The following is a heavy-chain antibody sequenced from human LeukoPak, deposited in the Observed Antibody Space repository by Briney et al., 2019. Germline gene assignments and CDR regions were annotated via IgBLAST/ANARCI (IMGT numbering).Heavy chain of an antibody. Sequence: GGSLRLSCAASGFTFSTYSMNWVRQAPGKGLEWVSYISSSSTTIYYADSVKGRFTISRDNAKNSLYLQMNSLRAEDTAVYYCATSITGYYGSGSYYGPGDYWGQGTLVTVSS. V-gene: IGHV3-48*01. CDR3: ATSITGYYGSGSYYGPGDY. D-gene: IGHD3-10*01. CDR2: ISSSSTTI. J-gene: IGHJ4*02. CDR1: GFTFSTYS.